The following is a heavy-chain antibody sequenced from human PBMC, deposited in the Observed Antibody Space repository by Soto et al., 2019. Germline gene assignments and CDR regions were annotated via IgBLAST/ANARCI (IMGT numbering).Heavy chain of an antibody. CDR3: ARDRVMLTFGGASEEWGIDS. Sequence: QVQLQESGTGLVKPSQTLSLTCTVSGDSITSGVHYWSWIRQLPGKGLEWIGYIFYSGPTYYNPSLKSRVNISIDTSKNQFSLKLNSVTATDTAVYYCARDRVMLTFGGASEEWGIDSWGQGTLVTVSS. CDR1: GDSITSGVHY. V-gene: IGHV4-31*03. J-gene: IGHJ4*02. D-gene: IGHD3-16*01. CDR2: IFYSGPT.